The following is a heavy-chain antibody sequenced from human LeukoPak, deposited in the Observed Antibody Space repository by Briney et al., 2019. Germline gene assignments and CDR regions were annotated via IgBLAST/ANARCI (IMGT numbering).Heavy chain of an antibody. CDR2: ISSSGSTI. Sequence: GGSLRLSCSASGFTFSSYAMNWVRQAPGKGLEWVSYISSSGSTIHYADSVKGRLTISRDNAKNSLYLQMNSLRAEDTAVYYCVRAVGLQYFHHWGQGTLVTVSS. V-gene: IGHV3-48*03. CDR1: GFTFSSYA. J-gene: IGHJ1*01. CDR3: VRAVGLQYFHH. D-gene: IGHD4-11*01.